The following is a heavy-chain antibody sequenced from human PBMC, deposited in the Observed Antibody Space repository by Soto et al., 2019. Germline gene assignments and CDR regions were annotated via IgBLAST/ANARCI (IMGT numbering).Heavy chain of an antibody. CDR3: ARSPGGGGYGDYD. V-gene: IGHV4-31*03. CDR1: GGSISSGGYY. CDR2: IYYSGST. Sequence: QVQLQESGPGLVKPPQTLSLTCTVSGGSISSGGYYWSWIRQHPGKGLEWIGYIYYSGSTYYNPSLKSRVTISVDTSKNQFSLKLSSVTAGDTAVYYCARSPGGGGYGDYDWGQGTLVTVSS. J-gene: IGHJ4*02. D-gene: IGHD4-17*01.